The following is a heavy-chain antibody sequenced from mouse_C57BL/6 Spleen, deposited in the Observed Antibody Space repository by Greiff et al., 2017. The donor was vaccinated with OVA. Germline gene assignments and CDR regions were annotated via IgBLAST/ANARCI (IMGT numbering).Heavy chain of an antibody. Sequence: QVQLKQPGAELVKPGASVKLSCKASGYTFTSYWMQWVKQRPGQGLEWIGEIDTSDSYTNYNQKFKGKATLTVDTSTSTAYMQRSSLTAEDSAVYYCARDGSSYRYFDVWGTGTTVTVSS. CDR1: GYTFTSYW. V-gene: IGHV1-50*01. CDR2: IDTSDSYT. D-gene: IGHD1-1*01. J-gene: IGHJ1*03. CDR3: ARDGSSYRYFDV.